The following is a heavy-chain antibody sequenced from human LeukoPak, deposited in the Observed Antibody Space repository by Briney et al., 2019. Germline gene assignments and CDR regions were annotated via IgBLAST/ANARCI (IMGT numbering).Heavy chain of an antibody. D-gene: IGHD5-24*01. J-gene: IGHJ4*02. CDR1: GFAFGDYA. V-gene: IGHV3-49*04. CDR2: IRSKAYGGTT. CDR3: TRGSSGEMATTDFDY. Sequence: PGGYLRLSCTASGFAFGDYAMSWVRQAPGSGQEWVGFIRSKAYGGTTEYAASVKGRLTISRDDSKSIAYLQMNSLKTEDTAVYYCTRGSSGEMATTDFDYWGQGTLVTVSS.